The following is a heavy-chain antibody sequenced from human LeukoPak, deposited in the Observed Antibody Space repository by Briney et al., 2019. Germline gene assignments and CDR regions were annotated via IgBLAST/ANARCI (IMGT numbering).Heavy chain of an antibody. J-gene: IGHJ4*02. CDR1: GYSISTGYY. CDR2: IYHNGIT. D-gene: IGHD2-21*01. CDR3: TRFSTASSRPAYY. Sequence: SETLSLTCAVSGYSISTGYYWGWIRQSPGKGLEWIGNIYHNGITHYNPSLQGRVTLSVDTSKNQFSLNLNSVTAADTAVYYCTRFSTASSRPAYYWGQGTLVIVSS. V-gene: IGHV4-38-2*01.